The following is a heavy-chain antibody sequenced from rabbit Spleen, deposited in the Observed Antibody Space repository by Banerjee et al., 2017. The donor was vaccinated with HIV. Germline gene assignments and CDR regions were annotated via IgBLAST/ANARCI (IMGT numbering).Heavy chain of an antibody. D-gene: IGHD4-1*01. CDR2: IYPDYGSI. CDR3: VREVAAKFNL. CDR1: GFSFSSSYD. V-gene: IGHV1S40*01. Sequence: QQLVETGGGLVKPGASLTLACTASGFSFSSSYDMCWVRQAPGKGLEWIGCIYPDYGSIDYASWVNGRFTISLDNAQNTVFLQMTSLTAADTATYFCVREVAAKFNLWGPGTLVTVS. J-gene: IGHJ4*01.